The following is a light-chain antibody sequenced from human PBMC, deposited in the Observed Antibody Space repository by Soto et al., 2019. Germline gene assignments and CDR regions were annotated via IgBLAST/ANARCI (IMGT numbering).Light chain of an antibody. Sequence: EIVLTHSAATLSISPGEGATLSCRACQSVGRSLAWYQEKSGQAPRLLIYGASTRATGIPARFSGTGSGTDFTLIISSLQSEDFAVYYCQQYYDWPLAFGGGTKVDIK. CDR1: QSVGRS. CDR3: QQYYDWPLA. CDR2: GAS. J-gene: IGKJ4*01. V-gene: IGKV3-15*01.